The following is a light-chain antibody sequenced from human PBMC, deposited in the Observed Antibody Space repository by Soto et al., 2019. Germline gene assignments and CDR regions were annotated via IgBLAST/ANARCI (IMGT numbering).Light chain of an antibody. CDR3: CSYAGSYGYV. Sequence: QSALTQPASVSGSPGQSITISCTGTSSDIGGHDDVSWYQQHPGKVPKLLIYGVTDRPSGVSNRFSGSKSGNVASLTISGLQAEDEADYYCCSYAGSYGYVFGTGTKLTVL. J-gene: IGLJ1*01. CDR1: SSDIGGHDD. V-gene: IGLV2-14*03. CDR2: GVT.